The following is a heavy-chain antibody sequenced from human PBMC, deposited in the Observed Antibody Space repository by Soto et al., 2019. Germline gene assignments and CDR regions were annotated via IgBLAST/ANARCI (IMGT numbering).Heavy chain of an antibody. V-gene: IGHV3-23*01. Sequence: EVQLLESGGGLVQRGGSLRLSCAASGFPFSSYVMAWVRQAPGKGLEWVSGISGGGSNTFYADSVKGRFTISRDNSKNTLLLQMNSLGAEDTAVYYCAKDSNKYSSSLRGRYFDYWGQGIGFTVSS. J-gene: IGHJ4*02. CDR2: ISGGGSNT. D-gene: IGHD4-4*01. CDR3: AKDSNKYSSSLRGRYFDY. CDR1: GFPFSSYV.